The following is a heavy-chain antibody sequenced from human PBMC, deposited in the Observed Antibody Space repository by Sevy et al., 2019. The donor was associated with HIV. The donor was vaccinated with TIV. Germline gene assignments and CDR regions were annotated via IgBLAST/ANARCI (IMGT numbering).Heavy chain of an antibody. D-gene: IGHD2-2*01. CDR1: GYTFTGYY. J-gene: IGHJ2*01. Sequence: ASVKVSCKASGYTFTGYYMHWVRQAPGQGLEWMGWINPNSGGTNYAQKFQGRVTMTRDTSIRTAYMELSRLRSDDTAVYYCARVGGCSSTSCYWYFDLWGRGTLVTVSS. CDR2: INPNSGGT. CDR3: ARVGGCSSTSCYWYFDL. V-gene: IGHV1-2*02.